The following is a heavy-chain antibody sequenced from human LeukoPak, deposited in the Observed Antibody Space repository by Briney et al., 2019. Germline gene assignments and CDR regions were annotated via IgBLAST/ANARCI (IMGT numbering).Heavy chain of an antibody. D-gene: IGHD2-15*01. J-gene: IGHJ4*02. CDR3: AHRPCSGGSCYFEG. Sequence: TLSLTCTVSGGSISSGGYYWSWIRQPPGKALEWLAFIYWDDDKRYSPSLKNRLTITKDTSKNQVVLTMTNMDPVDTATYYCAHRPCSGGSCYFEGWGQGTLVTVSS. V-gene: IGHV2-5*08. CDR2: IYWDDDK. CDR1: GGSISSGGYY.